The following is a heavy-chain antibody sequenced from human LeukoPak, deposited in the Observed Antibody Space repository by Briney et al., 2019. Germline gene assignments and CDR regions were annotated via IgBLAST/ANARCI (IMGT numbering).Heavy chain of an antibody. J-gene: IGHJ4*02. D-gene: IGHD3-22*01. CDR3: VKDLNYESSGSVFDY. CDR2: ISWDGTT. CDR1: GFTFEDYT. V-gene: IGHV3-43*01. Sequence: GESLRLSCAASGFTFEDYTMHWVRQAPGKTLEWVSLISWDGTTYYTDSVKGRFTISRDNSKNSLNLQMDTLRREDTAFYYCVKDLNYESSGSVFDYWGQGTLVTVSS.